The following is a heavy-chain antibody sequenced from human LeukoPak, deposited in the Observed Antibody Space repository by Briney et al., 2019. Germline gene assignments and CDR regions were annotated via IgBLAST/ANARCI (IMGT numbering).Heavy chain of an antibody. D-gene: IGHD6-19*01. Sequence: PGGSLRLSCAASGFTFSNYWMSWVRQAPGKGREWVANIKEDESEKYYVDSVKGRFAVSRDNAKNSLFLQVNSLRAEDTAMYYCARVPPSGHISAWGQGTLVTVSS. CDR3: ARVPPSGHISA. CDR1: GFTFSNYW. V-gene: IGHV3-7*04. CDR2: IKEDESEK. J-gene: IGHJ5*02.